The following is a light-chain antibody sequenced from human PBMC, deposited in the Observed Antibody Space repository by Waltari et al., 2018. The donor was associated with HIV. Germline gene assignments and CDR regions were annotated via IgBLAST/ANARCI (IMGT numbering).Light chain of an antibody. Sequence: QSALTQPRSVSGSPGQSVTISCTGTSSDVGGYNYVSWYQHHPVKAPKLLIYDVNKRPSGVPDRFSGSKSGTTASLTVSGLQPEDEVDYYCCSYAGSYTWVFGGGTKLTVL. V-gene: IGLV2-11*01. CDR2: DVN. CDR3: CSYAGSYTWV. J-gene: IGLJ3*02. CDR1: SSDVGGYNY.